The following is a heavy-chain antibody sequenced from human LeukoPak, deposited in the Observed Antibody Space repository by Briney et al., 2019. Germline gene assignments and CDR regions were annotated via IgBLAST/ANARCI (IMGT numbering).Heavy chain of an antibody. D-gene: IGHD1-1*01. Sequence: ASVKVSCKASGGTFSSYAISWVRQAPGQGLEWMGGIIPIFGTANYAQKFQGRVTITADKSTSTAYMELSSLRSEDTAVYYCTLNNWYENGFDPWGQGTLVTVSS. J-gene: IGHJ5*02. CDR1: GGTFSSYA. CDR2: IIPIFGTA. CDR3: TLNNWYENGFDP. V-gene: IGHV1-69*06.